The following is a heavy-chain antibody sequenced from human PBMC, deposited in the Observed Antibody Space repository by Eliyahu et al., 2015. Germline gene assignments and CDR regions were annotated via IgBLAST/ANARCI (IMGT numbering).Heavy chain of an antibody. V-gene: IGHV1-69*05. CDR3: ARVGPITMIEVEYYFDY. D-gene: IGHD3-22*01. J-gene: IGHJ4*02. Sequence: SWVRQAPGQGLEWMGGIIPIFGTANYAQKFQGRVTITTDESTSTAYMELSSLRSEDTAVYYCARVGPITMIEVEYYFDYWGQGTLVTVSS. CDR2: IIPIFGTA.